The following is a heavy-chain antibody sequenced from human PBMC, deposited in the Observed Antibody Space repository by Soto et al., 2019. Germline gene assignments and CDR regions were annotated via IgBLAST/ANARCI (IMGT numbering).Heavy chain of an antibody. V-gene: IGHV4-38-2*02. CDR1: GYSISSGYY. D-gene: IGHD5-12*01. CDR2: ISHSGST. J-gene: IGHJ4*02. Sequence: SETLSLTCAVSGYSISSGYYWGWIRQPPGKGLEWIGSISHSGSTYYNPSLKSRVTISVDTSKNQFSLKLSSVTAADTAVYYCARESRDGYNSCFDYWGQGTLVTVSS. CDR3: ARESRDGYNSCFDY.